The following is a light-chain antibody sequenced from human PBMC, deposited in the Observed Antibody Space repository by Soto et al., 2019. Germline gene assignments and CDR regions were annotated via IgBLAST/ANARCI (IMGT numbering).Light chain of an antibody. Sequence: DIVMTQSPATLSVSPGERATLSCRASQSVASNLAWYQQRPGQAPRLLTYGASTRATGVPVRFSGSGSGTESTLTISSLQSQHFAVNCCHHYNNWSHTFGGGTKVEIK. CDR1: QSVASN. V-gene: IGKV3-15*01. CDR2: GAS. J-gene: IGKJ4*01. CDR3: HHYNNWSHT.